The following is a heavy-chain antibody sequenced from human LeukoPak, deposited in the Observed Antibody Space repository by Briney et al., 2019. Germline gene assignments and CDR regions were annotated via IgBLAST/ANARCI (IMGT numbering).Heavy chain of an antibody. V-gene: IGHV4-34*01. CDR1: GGSFSGYY. J-gene: IGHJ5*02. Sequence: SETLSLTCAVYGGSFSGYYWSWIRQPPGKGLEWSGEINHSGSTNYNPSLKSRVTISVDTSKNQFSLKLSSVTAADTAVYYCARLTVADPIGEYWFDPWGQGTLVTVSS. CDR3: ARLTVADPIGEYWFDP. D-gene: IGHD3-10*01. CDR2: INHSGST.